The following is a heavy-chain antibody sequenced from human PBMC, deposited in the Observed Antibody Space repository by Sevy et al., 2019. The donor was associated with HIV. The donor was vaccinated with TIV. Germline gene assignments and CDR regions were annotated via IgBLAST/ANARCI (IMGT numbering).Heavy chain of an antibody. CDR3: ARDETQYYHDGTPRCSSDY. CDR1: GYTFSCYG. Sequence: ASVKVSCKVSGYTFSCYGISWVRQAPGQGLEWMGWITPSSGKTQLAQTFQDRVTLTTDTSSRTAYMEVKSLRSDDTAVYFCARDETQYYHDGTPRCSSDYWGQGSLVTVSS. CDR2: ITPSSGKT. D-gene: IGHD3-22*01. V-gene: IGHV1-18*01. J-gene: IGHJ4*02.